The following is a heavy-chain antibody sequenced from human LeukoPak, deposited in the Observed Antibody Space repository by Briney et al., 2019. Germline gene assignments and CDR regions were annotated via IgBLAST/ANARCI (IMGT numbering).Heavy chain of an antibody. CDR1: GYSFTDYW. D-gene: IGHD3-10*01. V-gene: IGHV5-51*01. Sequence: GESLKISCKGSGYSFTDYWIAWVRQMPGKGLEWMGIIYPRDSDTRYSPSFQGQVTISADKSISTAYLQWSSLKASDTAMYYCARTVGPMVRGVMRIWFDPWGQGTLVTVSS. CDR2: IYPRDSDT. J-gene: IGHJ5*02. CDR3: ARTVGPMVRGVMRIWFDP.